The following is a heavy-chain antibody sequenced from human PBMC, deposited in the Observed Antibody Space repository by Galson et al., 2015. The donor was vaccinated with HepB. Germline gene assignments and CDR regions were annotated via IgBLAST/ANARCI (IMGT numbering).Heavy chain of an antibody. CDR3: EKDGIMVANKPYHFHY. CDR2: ITSSGGNS. J-gene: IGHJ4*02. V-gene: IGHV3-23*01. D-gene: IGHD2-15*01. Sequence: SLRLSCAASGFSFTRYAMTWVRQAPGKGLEWVSSITSSGGNSYYTASVKGRSTVSRDNSKNTLLLQLNSLRAEDTAMYFCEKDGIMVANKPYHFHYWGQGTLVTVSS. CDR1: GFSFTRYA.